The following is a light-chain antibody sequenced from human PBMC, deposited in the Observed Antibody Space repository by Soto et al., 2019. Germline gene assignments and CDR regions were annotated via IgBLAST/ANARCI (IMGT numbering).Light chain of an antibody. CDR1: SSNIGAGYD. V-gene: IGLV1-40*01. CDR3: QSYDNRLSGYV. J-gene: IGLJ1*01. CDR2: GNI. Sequence: QSVLTQPPSMSAAPGQRVTISCTGSSSNIGAGYDVHWYQQLPGAAPKLLIHGNINRPSGVPERFSGSKSGTSASLVITGLQPEDEATYYCQSYDNRLSGYVFGAGTKVTVL.